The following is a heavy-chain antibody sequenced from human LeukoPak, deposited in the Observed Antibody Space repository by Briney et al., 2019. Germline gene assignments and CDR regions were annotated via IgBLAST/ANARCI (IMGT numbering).Heavy chain of an antibody. J-gene: IGHJ3*02. V-gene: IGHV3-64*01. CDR2: ISSNGGST. CDR1: GFTFSHYA. D-gene: IGHD2-2*01. CDR3: ARDSITVSVGAFDI. Sequence: GGSLRLSCAASGFTFSHYAMHWVRQAPGKGLEYVSAISSNGGSTYYANSVKGRFTISRDNSKNTLYRQMGSLRAEDMGVYYCARDSITVSVGAFDIWGQGTMVIVSS.